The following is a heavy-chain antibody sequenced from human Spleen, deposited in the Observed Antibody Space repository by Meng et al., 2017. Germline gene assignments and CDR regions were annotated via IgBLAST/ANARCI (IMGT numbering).Heavy chain of an antibody. J-gene: IGHJ4*02. D-gene: IGHD3-10*01. V-gene: IGHV4-34*01. CDR1: GGSFSDYY. CDR3: AREVWFGELTYDY. CDR2: INHSGST. Sequence: GSLRLSCVVSGGSFSDYYWSWIRQPPGKGLEWIGEINHSGSTYYNPSLKSRVTISVDTSKNQFSLKLSSVTAADTAVYYCAREVWFGELTYDYWGQGTLVTVSS.